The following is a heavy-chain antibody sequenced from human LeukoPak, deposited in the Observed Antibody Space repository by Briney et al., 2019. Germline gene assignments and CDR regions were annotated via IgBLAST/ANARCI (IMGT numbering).Heavy chain of an antibody. CDR2: MNPNSGNT. J-gene: IGHJ6*02. V-gene: IGHV1-8*01. D-gene: IGHD6-13*01. CDR3: ASGQSSSWYRRYYYYGMDV. CDR1: GYTFTSYD. Sequence: GASVKVSCKASGYTFTSYDINWVRQATGQGLEWMGWMNPNSGNTGYAQKFQGRVTMTRNTSISTAYVELSSLRSEDTAVYYCASGQSSSWYRRYYYYGMDVWGQGTTVTVSS.